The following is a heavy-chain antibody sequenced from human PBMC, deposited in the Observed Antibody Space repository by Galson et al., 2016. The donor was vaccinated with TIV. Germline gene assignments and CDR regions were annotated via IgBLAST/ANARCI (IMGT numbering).Heavy chain of an antibody. CDR3: SKARGYGYGSPRDYYYGMDV. V-gene: IGHV3-9*01. D-gene: IGHD5-18*01. CDR1: GFTFRDYG. Sequence: SLRLSCAASGFTFRDYGMHWVRQAPGKGLEWVSGISSNSVSRGYADSVKGRFTVSRDNAKNSLYLQMNSLRGEDTALYYCSKARGYGYGSPRDYYYGMDVWGQGTTVIVSS. CDR2: ISSNSVSR. J-gene: IGHJ6*02.